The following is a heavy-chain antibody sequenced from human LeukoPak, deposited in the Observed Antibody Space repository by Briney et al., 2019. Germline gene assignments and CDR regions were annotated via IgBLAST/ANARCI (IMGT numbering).Heavy chain of an antibody. CDR2: MNPNSGNT. CDR1: GYTFTSYD. CDR3: AREGSIETTVTTDYYYYYMDV. D-gene: IGHD4-17*01. V-gene: IGHV1-8*01. Sequence: ASVKVSCKASGYTFTSYDINWVRQATGQGLEWMGWMNPNSGNTGYAQKFQGRVTMTTDTSTSTAYMELRSLRSDDTAVYYCAREGSIETTVTTDYYYYYMDVWGKGTTVTVSS. J-gene: IGHJ6*03.